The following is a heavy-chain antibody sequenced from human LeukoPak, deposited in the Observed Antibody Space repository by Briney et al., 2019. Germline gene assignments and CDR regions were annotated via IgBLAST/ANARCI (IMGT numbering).Heavy chain of an antibody. CDR3: AKNIAVAGTGDY. CDR1: GFTLSNYA. J-gene: IGHJ4*02. D-gene: IGHD6-19*01. V-gene: IGHV3-23*01. CDR2: ISGSGGST. Sequence: GGSLRLSCAASGFTLSNYAMSWGRQAPGKGLEWVSAISGSGGSTYYADSVKGRFTISRDNSKNTLYLQMNSLRAEDTAVYYCAKNIAVAGTGDYWGQGTLVTVSS.